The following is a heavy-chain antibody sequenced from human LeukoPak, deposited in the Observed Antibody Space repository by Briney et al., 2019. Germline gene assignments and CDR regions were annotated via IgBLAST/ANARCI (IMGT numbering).Heavy chain of an antibody. CDR3: ARATWELLDYYYMDV. Sequence: ASVKVSCKASEYTFTSYYMHWVRQAPGQGLEWMGIINPSGGSTSYAQKFQGRVTMTRDTSTSTVYMELSSLRSEDTAVYYCARATWELLDYYYMDVWGKGTTVTVSS. V-gene: IGHV1-46*03. CDR1: EYTFTSYY. CDR2: INPSGGST. J-gene: IGHJ6*03. D-gene: IGHD1-26*01.